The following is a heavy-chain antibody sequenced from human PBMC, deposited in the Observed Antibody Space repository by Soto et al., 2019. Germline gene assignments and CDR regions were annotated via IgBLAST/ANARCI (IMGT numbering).Heavy chain of an antibody. J-gene: IGHJ4*02. D-gene: IGHD1-1*01. V-gene: IGHV1-2*02. CDR2: INPNSGGT. Sequence: VQLLESGGGLVQPGASVKVSCKASGYTFSDYYIHWVRQAPGQGLEWMGWINPNSGGTKYAPKFQGGVTMTRDTSITTAYMELSRLRSGDTAVYYCAREPATAKPEGVDFWGQGTLVTVSS. CDR1: GYTFSDYY. CDR3: AREPATAKPEGVDF.